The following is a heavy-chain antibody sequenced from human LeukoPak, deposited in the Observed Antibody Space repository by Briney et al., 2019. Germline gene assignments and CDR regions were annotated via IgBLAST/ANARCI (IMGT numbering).Heavy chain of an antibody. CDR2: IYPSDSDI. Sequence: GESLQISCKGSGYIFTTYWIGWGRPLPGKGLEWMGIIYPSDSDIRISPSFQGQVTISVDKSINTAYLQWSSLKASDTAIYYCARRAVVIGVGYFDYWGQGTLVTVSS. J-gene: IGHJ4*02. V-gene: IGHV5-51*01. CDR1: GYIFTTYW. CDR3: ARRAVVIGVGYFDY. D-gene: IGHD4-23*01.